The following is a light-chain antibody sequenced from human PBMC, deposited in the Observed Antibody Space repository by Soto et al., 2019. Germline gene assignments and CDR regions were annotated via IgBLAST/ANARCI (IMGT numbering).Light chain of an antibody. CDR3: TSYTPSSTYV. CDR2: AVG. V-gene: IGLV2-14*03. J-gene: IGLJ1*01. CDR1: SSDVGNYDY. Sequence: QSALTQPASVSGSPGQXITISCTGTSSDVGNYDYVSWYQQYPGKAPKLMIYAVGRRPSGVSNRFSGSKSGNTASLTISGLQAEDEADYYCTSYTPSSTYVFGTGTKLTVL.